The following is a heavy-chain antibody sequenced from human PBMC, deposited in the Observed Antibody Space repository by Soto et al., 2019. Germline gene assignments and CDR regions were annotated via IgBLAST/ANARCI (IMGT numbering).Heavy chain of an antibody. CDR3: ARVNTAMATGRYFDY. V-gene: IGHV1-69*01. CDR2: IIPIFGTA. J-gene: IGHJ4*02. CDR1: GGTFSSYA. Sequence: KVSCKASGGTFSSYAISWVRQAPGQGLEWMGGIIPIFGTANYAQKFQGRVTITADESTSTAYMELSSLRSEDTAVYYCARVNTAMATGRYFDYWGQGTLVTVSS. D-gene: IGHD5-18*01.